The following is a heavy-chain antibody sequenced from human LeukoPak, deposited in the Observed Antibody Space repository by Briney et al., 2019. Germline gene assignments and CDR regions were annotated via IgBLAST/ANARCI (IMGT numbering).Heavy chain of an antibody. Sequence: SETLSLTCSASGDSISSSSYYWVWIRQPPGKGLEWIGNIYFSGSSYYNPSLRSRLTISVDTSKNQFSLKLSSVTAADTAVYYCAKVGPGIAAAGPVDYWGQGTLVTVSS. J-gene: IGHJ4*02. V-gene: IGHV4-39*07. CDR2: IYFSGSS. D-gene: IGHD6-13*01. CDR1: GDSISSSSYY. CDR3: AKVGPGIAAAGPVDY.